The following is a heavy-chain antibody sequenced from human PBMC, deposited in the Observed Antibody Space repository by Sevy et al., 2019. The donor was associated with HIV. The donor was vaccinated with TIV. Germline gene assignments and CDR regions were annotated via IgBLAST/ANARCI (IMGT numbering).Heavy chain of an antibody. Sequence: GGSLRLSCAASGFSFSIYWMSWVRQAPGKGLEWVSSISSGSGFIFYADSVKGRFTISRDNAKNSLDLQMNSLRAEDAAVYYCAREKTILEGRYGMDVWGQGTTVTVSS. CDR1: GFSFSIYW. D-gene: IGHD3-3*01. CDR2: ISSGSGFI. J-gene: IGHJ6*02. V-gene: IGHV3-21*01. CDR3: AREKTILEGRYGMDV.